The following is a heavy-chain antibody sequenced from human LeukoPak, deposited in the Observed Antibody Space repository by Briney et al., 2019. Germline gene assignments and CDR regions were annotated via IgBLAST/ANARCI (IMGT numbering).Heavy chain of an antibody. CDR3: ARIIVGATKDYYYYYSMDV. CDR2: INWNGGST. Sequence: PGGSLRLSCAASGFTFDDYGMSWVRHAPGKGLEWVSGINWNGGSTGYADSVKGRFTISRDNAKNSLYPQMNSLRPADKTVCYCARIIVGATKDYYYYYSMDVWGKGTTVTVSS. D-gene: IGHD1-26*01. J-gene: IGHJ6*03. CDR1: GFTFDDYG. V-gene: IGHV3-20*04.